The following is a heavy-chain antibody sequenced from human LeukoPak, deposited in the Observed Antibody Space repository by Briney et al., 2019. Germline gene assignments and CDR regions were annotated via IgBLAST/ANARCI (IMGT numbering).Heavy chain of an antibody. CDR3: ARVGVAGNYFDY. CDR2: SNPNSGDT. D-gene: IGHD6-19*01. CDR1: GYTFTGYY. Sequence: ASVKVSCKASGYTFTGYYMHWVRQAPGQGLEWMGWSNPNSGDTDYAQEFQGRVTMTRDTSISTAYMELSSLRSDDTAVYYCARVGVAGNYFDYWGQGTPVTVSS. V-gene: IGHV1-2*02. J-gene: IGHJ4*02.